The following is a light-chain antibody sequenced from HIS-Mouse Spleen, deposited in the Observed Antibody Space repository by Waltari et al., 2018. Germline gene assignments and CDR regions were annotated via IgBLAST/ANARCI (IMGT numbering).Light chain of an antibody. V-gene: IGLV2-14*03. CDR2: DVG. CDR3: SSYTSSSTLV. Sequence: QSALTQPASVSGSPGQSITISCTGTSSDVGGYNYVSWYQQHPGKAPKLMIYDVGNRPSVFSNRFSGSKSGNTASLTISGLQAEDEADYYCSSYTSSSTLVFGGGTKLTVL. J-gene: IGLJ3*02. CDR1: SSDVGGYNY.